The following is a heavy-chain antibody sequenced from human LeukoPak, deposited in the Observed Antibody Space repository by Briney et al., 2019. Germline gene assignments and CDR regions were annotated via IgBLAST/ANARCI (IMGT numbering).Heavy chain of an antibody. Sequence: SETLSLTCTVSGGSISSHYWSWIRQHPGKGLEWIGYIYYSGSTYYNPSLKSRVTISVDTSKNQFSLKLSSVTAADTAVYYCAREIPGYSTLDVWGQGTTVTVSS. CDR1: GGSISSHY. V-gene: IGHV4-59*06. D-gene: IGHD2-15*01. CDR3: AREIPGYSTLDV. CDR2: IYYSGST. J-gene: IGHJ6*02.